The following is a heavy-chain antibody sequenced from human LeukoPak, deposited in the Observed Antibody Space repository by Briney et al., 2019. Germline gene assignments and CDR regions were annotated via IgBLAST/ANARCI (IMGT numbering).Heavy chain of an antibody. Sequence: PGGSLRLSCAASGFTFSNYWMTWVRQAPGKGLEWVATIKQDGSEKYYVDSVKGRFTFPRDNAKNSVYLQMNSLRAEDTAVYYCARDKSAGADTGSSFYYWGQGALVTVSS. CDR3: ARDKSAGADTGSSFYY. CDR2: IKQDGSEK. J-gene: IGHJ4*02. V-gene: IGHV3-7*03. D-gene: IGHD3-10*01. CDR1: GFTFSNYW.